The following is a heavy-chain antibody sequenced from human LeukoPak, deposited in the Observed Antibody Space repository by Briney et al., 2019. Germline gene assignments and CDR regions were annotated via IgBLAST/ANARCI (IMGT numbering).Heavy chain of an antibody. CDR2: IKEDGSEK. J-gene: IGHJ3*02. D-gene: IGHD1-26*01. CDR1: GFTFSSYW. V-gene: IGHV3-7*03. CDR3: ARLHSAIYYGDAFDI. Sequence: GGSLRLSCAVSGFTFSSYWMTWVRQAPGKGLEWVAKIKEDGSEKYYVDCVKGRFTVSRDNVKNSLFLQMNSLRAEDTAAYYCARLHSAIYYGDAFDIWGQGTMVTVSS.